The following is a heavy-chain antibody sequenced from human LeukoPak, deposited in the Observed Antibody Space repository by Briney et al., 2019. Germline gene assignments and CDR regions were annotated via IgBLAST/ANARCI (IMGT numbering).Heavy chain of an antibody. V-gene: IGHV4-34*01. CDR2: INHSGST. D-gene: IGHD2-2*01. Sequence: SETLSLTSAVYCGAFSGYYWSWIRQPPGKGLEWIGEINHSGSTNYNPSLKSRVTISVDTSKNQFSLKLSSVTAADTAVYYCAREGGGYCSSTSCYYFDYWGQGTLVTVSS. CDR1: CGAFSGYY. J-gene: IGHJ4*02. CDR3: AREGGGYCSSTSCYYFDY.